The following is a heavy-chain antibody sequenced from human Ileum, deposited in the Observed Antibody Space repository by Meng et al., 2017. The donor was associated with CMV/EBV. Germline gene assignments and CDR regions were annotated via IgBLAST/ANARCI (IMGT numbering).Heavy chain of an antibody. CDR3: AEIDTTLIKREGPTRFDY. CDR1: GFTFSSYV. CDR2: ISTSGTDT. Sequence: GESLKISCAASGFTFSSYVMSWVRQAPGKGLEWVSGISTSGTDTYYADSVKGRFTISRDNSKNTLYLQMNSLRAEDTAVYYCAEIDTTLIKREGPTRFDYWGQGTQVTVSS. J-gene: IGHJ4*02. V-gene: IGHV3-23*01. D-gene: IGHD5-18*01.